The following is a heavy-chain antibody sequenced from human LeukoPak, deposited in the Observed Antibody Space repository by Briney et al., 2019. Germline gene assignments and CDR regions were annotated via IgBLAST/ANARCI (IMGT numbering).Heavy chain of an antibody. CDR3: ARGPILDAIAAAGTSWFDP. CDR2: ISGSGDRT. V-gene: IGHV3-23*01. D-gene: IGHD6-13*01. CDR1: GFTFSSSG. J-gene: IGHJ5*02. Sequence: GGSLRLSCAASGFTFSSSGMIWVRQAPGKGLEWVSAISGSGDRTYHADSVKGRFTISRDNAKNTLYLQMNSLRAEDTAVYYCARGPILDAIAAAGTSWFDPWGQGTLVTVSS.